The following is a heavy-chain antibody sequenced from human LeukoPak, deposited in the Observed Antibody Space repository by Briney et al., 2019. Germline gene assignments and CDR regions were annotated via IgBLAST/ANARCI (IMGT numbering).Heavy chain of an antibody. V-gene: IGHV3-9*01. D-gene: IGHD1-26*01. CDR2: ISWNGGSL. CDR3: AKDGVGATEWYYFDY. CDR1: GFTFDDYA. Sequence: PGRSLRLSCAASGFTFDDYAMHWVRQAPGKGLEWVSGISWNGGSLGYADSVKGRFTISRDNSKNTLYLQMNSLRAEDTAVYYCAKDGVGATEWYYFDYWGQGTLVTVSS. J-gene: IGHJ4*02.